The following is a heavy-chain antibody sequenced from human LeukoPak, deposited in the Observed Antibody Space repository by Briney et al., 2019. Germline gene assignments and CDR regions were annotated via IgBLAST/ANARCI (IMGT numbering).Heavy chain of an antibody. V-gene: IGHV4-59*01. J-gene: IGHJ4*02. Sequence: SETLSPTGAVSGASITSYYWSWIRQPPGKGLEWIGSIYYSGGTNYNPSLKSRVTISLDTSMNQFSLNLSSVTAADTAVYFCARDCTSGSYYRTFCARWGQGALVTVSS. CDR2: IYYSGGT. CDR1: GASITSYY. CDR3: ARDCTSGSYYRTFCAR. D-gene: IGHD3-10*01.